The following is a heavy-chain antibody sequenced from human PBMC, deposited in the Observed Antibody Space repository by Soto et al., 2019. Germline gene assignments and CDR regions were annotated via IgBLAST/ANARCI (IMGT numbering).Heavy chain of an antibody. J-gene: IGHJ5*02. V-gene: IGHV5-51*01. CDR1: GYSFTSYW. D-gene: IGHD3-16*01. CDR3: ARDRLRWLQSLGKNWFDP. CDR2: IYPGDSDT. Sequence: PGESLKISCKGSGYSFTSYWIGWVRQMPGKGLEWMGIIYPGDSDTRYSPSFQGQVTISADKSISTAYLQWSSLRSEDTAVYYCARDRLRWLQSLGKNWFDPWGQGTLVTVSS.